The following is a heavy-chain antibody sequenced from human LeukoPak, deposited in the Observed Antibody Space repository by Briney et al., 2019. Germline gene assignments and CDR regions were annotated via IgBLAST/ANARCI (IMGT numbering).Heavy chain of an antibody. CDR1: GFILSAHH. CDR3: ARASFRYGDLDY. V-gene: IGHV3-53*01. CDR2: IYSGGST. J-gene: IGHJ4*02. D-gene: IGHD4-17*01. Sequence: GGSLRLSCAASGFILSAHHMDWVRQAPGKGLEWVSVIYSGGSTYYANSVKGRFTISRDNSKNTLYLQMNSLRAEDTAVYYCARASFRYGDLDYWGQGTLVTVSS.